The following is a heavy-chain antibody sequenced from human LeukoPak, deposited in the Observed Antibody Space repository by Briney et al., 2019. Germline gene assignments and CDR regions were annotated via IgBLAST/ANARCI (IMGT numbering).Heavy chain of an antibody. CDR1: GGSISSYY. V-gene: IGHV4-59*01. J-gene: IGHJ4*02. CDR2: IYYSGST. D-gene: IGHD6-19*01. CDR3: ASRRYSSGWYVY. Sequence: TSEILSLTCTVSGGSISSYYWSWIRQPPGKELEWIGYIYYSGSTNYNPSLKSRVTISVDTSKNQFSLKLSSVTAADTAVYYCASRRYSSGWYVYWGQGTLVTVSS.